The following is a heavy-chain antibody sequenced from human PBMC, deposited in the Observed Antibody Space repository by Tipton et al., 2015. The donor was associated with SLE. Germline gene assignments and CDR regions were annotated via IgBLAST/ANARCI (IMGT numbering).Heavy chain of an antibody. CDR1: GGSISGFY. J-gene: IGHJ4*02. Sequence: TLSLTCTVSGGSISGFYWSWVRQPPGKGLEWIAYIYYNGGTNYNPSLKSRVNISVGTSRDQFSLKLSSVTAADTAVYFCARHSLATAVFDSWGQGTLVTVST. V-gene: IGHV4-59*08. D-gene: IGHD6-13*01. CDR3: ARHSLATAVFDS. CDR2: IYYNGGT.